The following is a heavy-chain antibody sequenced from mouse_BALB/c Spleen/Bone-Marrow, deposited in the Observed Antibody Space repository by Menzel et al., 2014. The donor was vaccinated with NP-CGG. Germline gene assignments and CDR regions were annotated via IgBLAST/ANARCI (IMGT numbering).Heavy chain of an antibody. D-gene: IGHD3-3*01. CDR1: GYAFTNYL. Sequence: QVQLQQSGAELVRPGTSVKVSCKASGYAFTNYLIEWLKQRPGQGLELIGVINPGSGSTNYNEKFKGKATLTADKSSSTAYMQLSSLTSDDSAVYFCARGPTWYFGVWGAGTTVTVSS. J-gene: IGHJ1*01. CDR2: INPGSGST. CDR3: ARGPTWYFGV. V-gene: IGHV1-54*03.